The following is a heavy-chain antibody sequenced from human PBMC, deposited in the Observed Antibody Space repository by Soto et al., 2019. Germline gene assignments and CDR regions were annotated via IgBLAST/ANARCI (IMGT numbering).Heavy chain of an antibody. CDR3: ARNVGNYQIFDY. J-gene: IGHJ4*02. Sequence: SETLSLTCTVSGGSISSSSYYWGWIRQPPGKGLEWIGSIYYSGSTYYNPSLKSRVTISVDTSKNQFSLKLSSVTAADTAVYYWARNVGNYQIFDYWGKGTLFTVPS. CDR1: GGSISSSSYY. CDR2: IYYSGST. D-gene: IGHD1-7*01. V-gene: IGHV4-39*01.